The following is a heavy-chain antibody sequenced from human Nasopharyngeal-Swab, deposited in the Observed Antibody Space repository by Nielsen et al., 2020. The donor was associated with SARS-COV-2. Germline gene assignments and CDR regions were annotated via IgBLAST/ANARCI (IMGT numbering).Heavy chain of an antibody. CDR1: GFNFSNFG. Sequence: GESLKISCEASGFNFSNFGMHWVRQAPGKGLEWVAVISYDGSNKYYADSVKGRFTISRDNSKNTLYLQMNSLRAEDTAVYYCAKSPFVGYCSSTSCRNEYFQHWGQGTLVTVSS. V-gene: IGHV3-30*18. CDR3: AKSPFVGYCSSTSCRNEYFQH. D-gene: IGHD2-2*01. CDR2: ISYDGSNK. J-gene: IGHJ1*01.